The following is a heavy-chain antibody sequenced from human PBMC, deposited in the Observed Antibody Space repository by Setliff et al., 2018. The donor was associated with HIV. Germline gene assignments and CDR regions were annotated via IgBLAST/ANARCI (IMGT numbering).Heavy chain of an antibody. CDR1: GGSISSDY. V-gene: IGHV4-59*08. D-gene: IGHD1-26*01. Sequence: PSETLSLTCTVSGGSISSDYWSWIRQPPGKGLEWIGYIYYSGSTNYNPSLKSRITISVDTSKNQFSLKLTSVTAADTALYYCARYRRFADYIDVWGKGTTVTVS. CDR2: IYYSGST. CDR3: ARYRRFADYIDV. J-gene: IGHJ6*03.